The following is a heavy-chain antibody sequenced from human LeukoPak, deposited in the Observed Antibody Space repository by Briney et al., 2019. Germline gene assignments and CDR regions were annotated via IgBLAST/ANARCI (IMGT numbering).Heavy chain of an antibody. J-gene: IGHJ6*03. Sequence: SETLSLTCTVSGGSISSSSYYWGWIRQPSGKGLEWIGSIYYSGSTYYNPSLKSRVTISLDTSKNQFSLKLSSVTAADTAVYYCSGSYLYYYYYYMHVWGKGTTVTISS. CDR1: GGSISSSSYY. CDR2: IYYSGST. D-gene: IGHD1-26*01. V-gene: IGHV4-39*07. CDR3: SGSYLYYYYYYMHV.